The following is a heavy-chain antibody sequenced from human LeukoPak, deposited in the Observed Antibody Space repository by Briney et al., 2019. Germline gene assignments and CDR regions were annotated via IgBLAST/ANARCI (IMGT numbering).Heavy chain of an antibody. V-gene: IGHV1-24*01. J-gene: IGHJ3*02. CDR2: FDPEDGET. CDR3: ARDPGRFSAAGMVFDI. CDR1: GYTLTELS. D-gene: IGHD6-13*01. Sequence: ASVKVSCKVSGYTLTELSMHWVRQAPGKGLEWMGGFDPEDGETIYAQKFQGRVTMTEDTSTDTAYVELSSLRSEDTAVYYCARDPGRFSAAGMVFDIWGQGTMVTVSS.